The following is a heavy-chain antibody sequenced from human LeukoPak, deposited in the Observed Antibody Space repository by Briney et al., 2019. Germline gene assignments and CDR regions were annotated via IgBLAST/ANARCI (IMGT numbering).Heavy chain of an antibody. CDR1: GGSFSGYY. Sequence: PSETLSLTCAVYGGSFSGYYWSWIRQPPGKGLEWIGEINHSGSTNYNPSLKSRVTISVDTSKNQLSLKLSSVTAADTAVYYCARGRMYYYDSSGYYAWGQGTLVTVSS. CDR3: ARGRMYYYDSSGYYA. V-gene: IGHV4-34*01. J-gene: IGHJ4*02. D-gene: IGHD3-22*01. CDR2: INHSGST.